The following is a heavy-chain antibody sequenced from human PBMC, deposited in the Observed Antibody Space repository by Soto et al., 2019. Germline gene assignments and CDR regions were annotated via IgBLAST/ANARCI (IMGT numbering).Heavy chain of an antibody. CDR2: IGAGGGDI. Sequence: LVASLRLSCATSGFTFSTYAMSWFRQAPGKVLERVSAIGAGGGDIYHADSVKGRFIISRDNSMNTVFLEMNSLRTDDTAVYYCARPRGYGVFDDYDIWGQGTVLTVS. V-gene: IGHV3-23*01. CDR3: ARPRGYGVFDDYDI. J-gene: IGHJ3*02. D-gene: IGHD4-17*01. CDR1: GFTFSTYA.